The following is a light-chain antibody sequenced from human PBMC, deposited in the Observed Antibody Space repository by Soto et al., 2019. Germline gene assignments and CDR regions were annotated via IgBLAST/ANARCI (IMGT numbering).Light chain of an antibody. J-gene: IGLJ3*02. V-gene: IGLV1-44*01. CDR2: SNN. CDR1: SSNIGTNT. CDR3: AAWDDSLNGWV. Sequence: LTQPPSASGTPGQRVTISCSGSSSNIGTNTVNWYQQFPGTAPKLLIYSNNQRPSGVPDRFSDSKSGTSASLAISGLQSEDEADYYCAAWDDSLNGWVFGGGTKLTVL.